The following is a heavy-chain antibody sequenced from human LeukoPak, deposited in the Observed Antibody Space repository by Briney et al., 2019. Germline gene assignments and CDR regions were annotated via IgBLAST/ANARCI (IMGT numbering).Heavy chain of an antibody. D-gene: IGHD1-26*01. CDR2: ISGSGGST. V-gene: IGHV3-23*01. J-gene: IGHJ3*02. CDR3: AKDSAPSGSYDAFDI. CDR1: GFTFSNYG. Sequence: GGSLRLSCADSGFTFSNYGMSWVRQAPGKGLKWVSAISGSGGSTYYADSVKGRFIISRDNSKNTLYLQMNSLRAEDTAVYYCAKDSAPSGSYDAFDIWGQGTMVTVSS.